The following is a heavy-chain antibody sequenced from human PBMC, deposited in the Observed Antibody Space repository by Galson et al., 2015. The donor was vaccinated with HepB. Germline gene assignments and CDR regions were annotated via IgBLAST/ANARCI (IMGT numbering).Heavy chain of an antibody. D-gene: IGHD3-10*01. J-gene: IGHJ5*02. CDR2: VNPDSGNT. CDR3: ARGRGVTMVRGSALFDP. Sequence: SVKVSCKASGYTFLSYDINWARQATGQGLEWMGWVNPDSGNTGYAQNFQGRVTMTRNSATNTAYMELSSLRSEDTAVYYCARGRGVTMVRGSALFDPWGQGTLVTVSS. CDR1: GYTFLSYD. V-gene: IGHV1-8*01.